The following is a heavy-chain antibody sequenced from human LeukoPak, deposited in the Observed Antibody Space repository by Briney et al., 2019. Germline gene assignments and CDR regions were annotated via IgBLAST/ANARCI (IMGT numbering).Heavy chain of an antibody. CDR2: IDFRSSAT. V-gene: IGHV3-48*02. Sequence: GGSLRLSCVVSGFTFSRYSMNWVRQAPGKGLEWVSSIDFRSSATNYADSVKGRFTISRDNAKNSLYLQMNSLRDEDTAVYYCARQPQKQWLGLDYWGQGTLVTVSS. CDR3: ARQPQKQWLGLDY. D-gene: IGHD6-19*01. CDR1: GFTFSRYS. J-gene: IGHJ4*02.